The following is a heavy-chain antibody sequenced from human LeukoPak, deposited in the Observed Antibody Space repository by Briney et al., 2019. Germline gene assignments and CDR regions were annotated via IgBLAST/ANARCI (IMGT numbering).Heavy chain of an antibody. J-gene: IGHJ4*02. CDR3: ARGIAARLRPRDY. CDR1: GGSFSGYY. D-gene: IGHD6-6*01. V-gene: IGHV4-34*01. CDR2: INHSGST. Sequence: PSETLSLTCAVYGGSFSGYYWSWIRQPPGKGLEWIGEINHSGSTNYNPSLKSRVTISVDTSKNQFSLKLSSVTAADTAVYYCARGIAARLRPRDYRGQGTLVTVSS.